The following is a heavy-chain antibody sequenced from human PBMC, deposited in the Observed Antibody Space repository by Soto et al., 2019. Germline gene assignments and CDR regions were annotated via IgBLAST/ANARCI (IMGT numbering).Heavy chain of an antibody. Sequence: EVQLVESGGGLVKPGGSLRLSCAASGFTFSNAWMSWVRQAPGKGLEWVGRIKGKTDGGTTDYAAPVKGRFTISREDSKNTLYLQMNSLKTEGTAVYYWTTGGAVAGTIGGFDYWGQGTLVTVSS. CDR3: TTGGAVAGTIGGFDY. D-gene: IGHD6-19*01. CDR1: GFTFSNAW. J-gene: IGHJ4*02. V-gene: IGHV3-15*01. CDR2: IKGKTDGGTT.